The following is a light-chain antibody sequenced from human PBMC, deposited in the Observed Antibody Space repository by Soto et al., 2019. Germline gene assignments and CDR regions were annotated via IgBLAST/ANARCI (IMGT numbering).Light chain of an antibody. CDR3: QQRFTTPWT. CDR1: QSISGD. V-gene: IGKV1-39*01. J-gene: IGKJ1*01. CDR2: AAS. Sequence: DIQMTQSPSSVSASVGDRVTITCRAGQSISGDLNWYQQKPGKAPKLLIYAASTLQSGVPSRFSGSGSGTDFTLTINSLQPEGFATYYCQQRFTTPWTFGQGTKVDI.